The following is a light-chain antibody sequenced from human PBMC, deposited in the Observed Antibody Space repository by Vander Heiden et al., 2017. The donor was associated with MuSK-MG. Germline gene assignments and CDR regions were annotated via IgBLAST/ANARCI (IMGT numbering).Light chain of an antibody. CDR3: CSHAGNNNLV. CDR2: EVS. Sequence: QSALTQPPSASGSPGQSVTISCTGTSSDVGGYNYVSWYQQHPGKAPKFFIYEVSKRPSGVPDRFSGSKSGNTASLTVSGLQAEDEADYYCCSHAGNNNLVFGTGTKVTVL. CDR1: SSDVGGYNY. V-gene: IGLV2-8*01. J-gene: IGLJ1*01.